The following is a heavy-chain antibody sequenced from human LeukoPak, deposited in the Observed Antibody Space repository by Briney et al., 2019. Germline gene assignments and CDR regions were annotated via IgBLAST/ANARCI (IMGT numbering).Heavy chain of an antibody. CDR2: ISYDGSNK. CDR1: GLTFSSYG. CDR3: AQDGSTSFYYFDY. V-gene: IGHV3-30*18. Sequence: GGCLRLSCAAYGLTFSSYGMHWVRQAPGKGLEWVAVISYDGSNKYYAESVKGRFTISRDNSKNTLYLQMNSLRAEDTAVYYCAQDGSTSFYYFDYWGQGTLVTVSS. D-gene: IGHD2-2*01. J-gene: IGHJ4*02.